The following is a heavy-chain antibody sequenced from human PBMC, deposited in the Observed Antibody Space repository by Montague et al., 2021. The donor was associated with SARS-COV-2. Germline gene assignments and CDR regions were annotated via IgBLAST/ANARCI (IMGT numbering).Heavy chain of an antibody. D-gene: IGHD2-21*01. J-gene: IGHJ4*02. V-gene: IGHV4-39*01. Sequence: SETLSLTCAVSGGSISSSNWWSWVRQPPGKGLEWIGTIYYSGSTYYNPSLKSRVTISVDTSKDQFSLKLSSVTAADTAVYYCARQGGDIVVVIAIRGPYYFDYWGQGTLVTVSS. CDR2: IYYSGST. CDR3: ARQGGDIVVVIAIRGPYYFDY. CDR1: GGSISSSNW.